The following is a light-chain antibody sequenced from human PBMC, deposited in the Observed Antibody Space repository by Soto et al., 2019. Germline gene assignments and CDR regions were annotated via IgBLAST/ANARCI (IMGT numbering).Light chain of an antibody. CDR2: DAS. J-gene: IGKJ1*01. V-gene: IGKV1-5*01. CDR3: QQYDTYST. CDR1: QSISNR. Sequence: DIQMTQSASTRSSSVGDRVTITCRASQSISNRLAWYHQKPGKTPNLLIYDASNLGSGVPSRFSGSGSGTEFTLTISSLQPDDFATYYCQQYDTYSTFGQGTKVDIK.